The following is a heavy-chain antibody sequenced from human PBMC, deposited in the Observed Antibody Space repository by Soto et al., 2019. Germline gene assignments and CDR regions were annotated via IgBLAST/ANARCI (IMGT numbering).Heavy chain of an antibody. V-gene: IGHV4-31*03. CDR3: ARVGPGEYSGSSDAVFDY. D-gene: IGHD1-26*01. CDR1: VGSISSGGYY. CDR2: IYYSGST. J-gene: IGHJ4*02. Sequence: PSETLSLTCTVSVGSISSGGYYWSWIRQHPGKGLEWIGYIYYSGSTYYNPSLKSRVTISVDTSKNQFSLKLSSVTAADTAVYYCARVGPGEYSGSSDAVFDYWGQGTLVTVSS.